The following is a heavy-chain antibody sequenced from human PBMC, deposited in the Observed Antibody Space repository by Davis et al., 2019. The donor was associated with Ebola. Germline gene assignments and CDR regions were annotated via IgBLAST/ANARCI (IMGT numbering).Heavy chain of an antibody. CDR3: ARALYYYQSSGARPFDY. CDR2: IIPIFGTA. V-gene: IGHV1-69*13. J-gene: IGHJ4*02. Sequence: AASVKVSCKASGGTFSSYAISWVRQAPGQGLEWMGGIIPIFGTANYAQKFQGRVTITADESTSTAYMELSSLRSEDTAVYYCARALYYYQSSGARPFDYWGQGTLVTVSS. D-gene: IGHD3-22*01. CDR1: GGTFSSYA.